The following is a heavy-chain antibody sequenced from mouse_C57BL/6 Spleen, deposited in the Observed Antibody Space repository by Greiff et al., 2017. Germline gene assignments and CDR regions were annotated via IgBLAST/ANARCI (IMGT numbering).Heavy chain of an antibody. V-gene: IGHV1-69*01. CDR1: GYTFTSYW. CDR2: IDPSDSYT. J-gene: IGHJ3*01. CDR3: AREDGLAPFAY. Sequence: QVQLQQSGAELVMPGASVKLSCKASGYTFTSYWMHWVKQRPGQGLEWIGEIDPSDSYTNYNQKFKGKSTLTVDKSSSTAYMQLSSLTSEDSAVYYCAREDGLAPFAYWGQGTLVTVSA. D-gene: IGHD2-3*01.